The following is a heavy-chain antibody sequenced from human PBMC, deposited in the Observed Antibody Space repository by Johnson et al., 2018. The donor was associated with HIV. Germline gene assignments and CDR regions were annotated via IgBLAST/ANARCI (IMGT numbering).Heavy chain of an antibody. Sequence: QMLLVESGGGLVKPGGSLRLSCAVSGFTFSDYYMSWIRQAPGKGLEWISYISGGGSAIYYADSVRGRFTISRDNAKNSLYLQMNSLRAEDMAVYYCASPDPNVVVTVGDVKDAFDIWGQGTMVTVSS. CDR2: ISGGGSAI. D-gene: IGHD2-21*02. CDR3: ASPDPNVVVTVGDVKDAFDI. V-gene: IGHV3-11*04. J-gene: IGHJ3*02. CDR1: GFTFSDYY.